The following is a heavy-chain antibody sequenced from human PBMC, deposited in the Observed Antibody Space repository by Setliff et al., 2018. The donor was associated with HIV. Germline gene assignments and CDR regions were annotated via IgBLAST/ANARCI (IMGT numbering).Heavy chain of an antibody. V-gene: IGHV4-4*07. Sequence: SETLSLTCTVSGGSISSYYWSWIRQPAGKGLEWIGRIYTTGSTNYNPSLKSRVTISLDTSKNQFSLKLSSVTAADTAVYYCARGRYDNSHFYYEVIDYWGQGTLVTVSS. D-gene: IGHD3-22*01. CDR1: GGSISSYY. CDR3: ARGRYDNSHFYYEVIDY. CDR2: IYTTGST. J-gene: IGHJ4*02.